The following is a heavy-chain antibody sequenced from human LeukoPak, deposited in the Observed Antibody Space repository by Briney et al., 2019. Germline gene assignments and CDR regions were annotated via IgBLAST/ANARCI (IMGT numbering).Heavy chain of an antibody. CDR2: ISYDGSNK. J-gene: IGHJ4*02. D-gene: IGHD4-17*01. V-gene: IGHV3-30*04. CDR3: ARATTVTPDY. CDR1: GFTFSSYA. Sequence: PGGSLRLSCAASGFTFSSYAMHWVRQAPGKGLEWVAVISYDGSNKYYADSVKGRFTISRDNAKNSLYLQMNSLRAEDTAVYYCARATTVTPDYWGQGTLVTVSS.